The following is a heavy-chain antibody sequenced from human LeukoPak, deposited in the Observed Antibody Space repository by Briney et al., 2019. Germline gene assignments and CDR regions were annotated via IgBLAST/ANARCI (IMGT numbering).Heavy chain of an antibody. J-gene: IGHJ6*03. CDR3: ARLSAYYYGSYFYYYMDV. D-gene: IGHD3-10*01. CDR2: IKQDESER. Sequence: GGSLRLSCEASGFSFSSYWMTWVRQPPGKGPEWVANIKQDESERYSVDSVKGRFIISRDNAKNSVYLHMNSLRAEDTALYYCARLSAYYYGSYFYYYMDVWGKGTTVTVSS. CDR1: GFSFSSYW. V-gene: IGHV3-7*01.